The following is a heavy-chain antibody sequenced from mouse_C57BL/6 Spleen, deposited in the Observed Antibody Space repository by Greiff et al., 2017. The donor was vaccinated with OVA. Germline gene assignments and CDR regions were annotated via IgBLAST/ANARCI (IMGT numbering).Heavy chain of an antibody. V-gene: IGHV3-6*01. Sequence: DVQLQESGPGLVKPSQSLSLTCSVTGYSITSGYYWNWIRQFPGNKLEWMGYISYDGSNNYNPSLKNRISITRDTSKNQFFLKLNSVTTEDTATYYCARDGPIGKGYYFDYWGQGTTLTVSS. CDR1: GYSITSGYY. J-gene: IGHJ2*01. CDR3: ARDGPIGKGYYFDY. D-gene: IGHD1-1*01. CDR2: ISYDGSN.